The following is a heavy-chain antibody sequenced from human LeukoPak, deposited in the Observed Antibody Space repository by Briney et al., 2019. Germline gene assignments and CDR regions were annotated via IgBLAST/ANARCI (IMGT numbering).Heavy chain of an antibody. J-gene: IGHJ5*02. V-gene: IGHV4-39*07. Sequence: SETLSLTCTVSGGSISSSSYYWGWIRQPPGKGLEWIGSIYYSGSTYYNPSLKSRVTISVDTSKNQFSLKLSSVTAADTAVYYCARGSCSSTTCYERDWFDPWGQGTLVTVSS. CDR1: GGSISSSSYY. D-gene: IGHD2-2*01. CDR2: IYYSGST. CDR3: ARGSCSSTTCYERDWFDP.